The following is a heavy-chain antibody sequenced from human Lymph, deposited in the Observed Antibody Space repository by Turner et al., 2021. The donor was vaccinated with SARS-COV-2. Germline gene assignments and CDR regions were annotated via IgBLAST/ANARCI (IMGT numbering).Heavy chain of an antibody. CDR1: GYPVTVYY. J-gene: IGHJ6*02. CDR2: INPNSGGT. V-gene: IGHV1-2*02. D-gene: IGHD3-3*01. Sequence: QVQLVQSGAEVKKPEASFNVSCKATGYPVTVYYMHWVRQAPGQGLEWMGWINPNSGGTNYEQKFQGRVTMTRDTSISTAYMELSRLRSDDTAVYYCARDVERYNDFWSGYSGGYGLDVWGQGTTVHVSS. CDR3: ARDVERYNDFWSGYSGGYGLDV.